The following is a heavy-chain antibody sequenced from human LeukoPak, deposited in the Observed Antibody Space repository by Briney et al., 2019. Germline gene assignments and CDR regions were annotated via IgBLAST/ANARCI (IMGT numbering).Heavy chain of an antibody. CDR3: ASRIAARPSYYYYMDV. D-gene: IGHD6-6*01. V-gene: IGHV3-21*01. CDR1: EFTFSSYS. J-gene: IGHJ6*03. CDR2: ISSSSSYI. Sequence: GGSLRLSCAASEFTFSSYSMNWVRQAPGKGLEWVSSISSSSSYIYYADSVKGRFTISRDNAKNSLYLQMNSLRAEDTAVYYCASRIAARPSYYYYMDVWGKGTTVTVSS.